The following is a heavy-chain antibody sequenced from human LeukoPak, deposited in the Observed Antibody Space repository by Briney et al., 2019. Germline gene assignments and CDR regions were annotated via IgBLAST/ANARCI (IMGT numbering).Heavy chain of an antibody. CDR2: IYHSGNT. D-gene: IGHD3-22*01. Sequence: SETLSLTCTVSGYSISSGYYWGWIRQPPGKGLEWIGSIYHSGNTYYNPSLKSRVTISVDTSKNQFSLKLSSVTAADTAVYYCARAVGSSGYYYEIDYWGQGTLVTVSP. CDR3: ARAVGSSGYYYEIDY. V-gene: IGHV4-38-2*02. CDR1: GYSISSGYY. J-gene: IGHJ4*02.